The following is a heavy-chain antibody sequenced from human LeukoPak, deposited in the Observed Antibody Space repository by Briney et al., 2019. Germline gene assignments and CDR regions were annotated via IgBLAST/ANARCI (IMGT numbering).Heavy chain of an antibody. D-gene: IGHD2/OR15-2a*01. Sequence: VASVKVSCKASGYAFTSYYMHWVRQAPGQGLEWMGIINPSGGSTSYAQKFQGRVTMTRDTSTSTVYMELSSLRSEDTAVYYCASLNFAPRAFDIWGQGTMVTVSS. J-gene: IGHJ3*02. CDR2: INPSGGST. CDR1: GYAFTSYY. V-gene: IGHV1-46*01. CDR3: ASLNFAPRAFDI.